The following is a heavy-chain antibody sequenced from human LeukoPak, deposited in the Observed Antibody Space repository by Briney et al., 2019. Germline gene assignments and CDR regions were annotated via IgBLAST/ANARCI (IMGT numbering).Heavy chain of an antibody. V-gene: IGHV4-59*01. CDR3: ARGMNYYYYMDV. D-gene: IGHD2-8*01. Sequence: SETLSLTCTVSGGSISSYYWSWIRQPPGKGLEWIGYIYYSVSINYNPSIKSRVTISVDTSKNQFSLKLSSVTAADTAVYYWARGMNYYYYMDVWGKGTTVTVSS. CDR1: GGSISSYY. J-gene: IGHJ6*03. CDR2: IYYSVSI.